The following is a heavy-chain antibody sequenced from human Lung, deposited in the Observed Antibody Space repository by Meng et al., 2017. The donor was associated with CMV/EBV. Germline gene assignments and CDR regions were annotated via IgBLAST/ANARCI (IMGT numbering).Heavy chain of an antibody. D-gene: IGHD2-2*02. CDR1: GYTFSGFF. Sequence: SVNVSCKSSGYTFSGFFMHWLRQAPGRGLEWMGWINTHTGHTGYAQRFQGRLTMTRDTSISTAYMELSRLTSDDTDTFSCARGIPDYWGQGTLVTVSS. CDR2: INTHTGHT. CDR3: ARGIPDY. V-gene: IGHV1-2*02. J-gene: IGHJ4*02.